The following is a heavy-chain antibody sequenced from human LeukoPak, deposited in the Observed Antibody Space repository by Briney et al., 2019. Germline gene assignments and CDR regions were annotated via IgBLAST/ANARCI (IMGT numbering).Heavy chain of an antibody. CDR2: IYYSGST. D-gene: IGHD3-22*01. J-gene: IGHJ4*02. CDR3: AAGYYDSSGPGNYFDY. Sequence: SETLSLTCTVSGGSISSSSYYWGWIRQPPGKGVEWIGSIYYSGSTYYNPSLKSRVTISVDTSKNQFSLKLSSVTAADTAVYYCAAGYYDSSGPGNYFDYWGQGTLVTVSS. V-gene: IGHV4-39*01. CDR1: GGSISSSSYY.